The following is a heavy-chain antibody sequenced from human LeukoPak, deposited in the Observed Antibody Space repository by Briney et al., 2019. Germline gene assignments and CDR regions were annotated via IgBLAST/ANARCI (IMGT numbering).Heavy chain of an antibody. CDR1: IYTLSSYD. CDR2: MNPNTGNT. CDR3: ARLSQTPDYYGSGGYFYFGY. Sequence: ASVRVSRKGYIYTLSSYDINSVRPAPGQGREWMGWMNPNTGNTGSAPKFQGRVTMTRDTSIRPAYMALRGLRSEDTAVYYCARLSQTPDYYGSGGYFYFGYWGQGTRVTVSS. V-gene: IGHV1-8*01. J-gene: IGHJ4*02. D-gene: IGHD3-22*01.